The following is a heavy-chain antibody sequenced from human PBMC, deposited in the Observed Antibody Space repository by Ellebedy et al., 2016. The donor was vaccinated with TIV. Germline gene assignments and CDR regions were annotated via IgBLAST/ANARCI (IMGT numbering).Heavy chain of an antibody. Sequence: MPSETLSLTCTVSGYSITSGYYWGWIRQPPGKGLEWIGSLYHSGSTHYNPSLKSRVRISVDTSKNQFSLNLNSVTAADTAVYYCAPLTVFGVANWFDPWGQGTLVTVSS. J-gene: IGHJ5*02. CDR2: LYHSGST. D-gene: IGHD3-3*01. CDR3: APLTVFGVANWFDP. CDR1: GYSITSGYY. V-gene: IGHV4-38-2*02.